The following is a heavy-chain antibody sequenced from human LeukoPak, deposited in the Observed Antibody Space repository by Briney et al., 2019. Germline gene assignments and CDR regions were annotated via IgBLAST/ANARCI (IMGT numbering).Heavy chain of an antibody. CDR1: GYTSTSYG. CDR3: ARDWEGSGSYTQDHYYYYGMDV. J-gene: IGHJ6*04. D-gene: IGHD3-10*01. V-gene: IGHV1-18*04. CDR2: ISAYNGNT. Sequence: GASVKVSCKASGYTSTSYGISWVRQAPGQGLEWMGWISAYNGNTNYAQKLQGRVTMTTDTPTSTAYMELRSLRSDDTAVYYCARDWEGSGSYTQDHYYYYGMDVWGKGTTVTVSS.